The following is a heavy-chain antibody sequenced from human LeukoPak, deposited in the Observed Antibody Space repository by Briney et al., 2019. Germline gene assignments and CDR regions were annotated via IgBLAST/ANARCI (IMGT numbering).Heavy chain of an antibody. CDR1: GFTFDNYA. J-gene: IGHJ5*02. D-gene: IGHD3-10*01. Sequence: GRSLRLSCAASGFTFDNYAMTWVRQAPGEGLEWVSTISASGRSTYYADSVKGRFTISRDNSKNTLYLQMNSLRAEDTAVYYCAKTHTMVRGVIIVGNWFDPWGQGTLVTVSS. V-gene: IGHV3-23*01. CDR2: ISASGRST. CDR3: AKTHTMVRGVIIVGNWFDP.